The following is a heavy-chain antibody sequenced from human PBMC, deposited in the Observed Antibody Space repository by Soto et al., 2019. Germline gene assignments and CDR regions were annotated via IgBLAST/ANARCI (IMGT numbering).Heavy chain of an antibody. V-gene: IGHV4-31*03. CDR1: GGSISSAAYY. Sequence: QVQLQESGPGLVKPSETLSLTCTVSGGSISSAAYYWSWIRQHPGKGLEWIGYISHSGRTYYNPSLKSRVIISGDTSKNQFSLSLTSVTAADTAVYYCAREYTYGSNFFDCWGQGALVTVSS. CDR3: AREYTYGSNFFDC. D-gene: IGHD5-18*01. J-gene: IGHJ4*02. CDR2: ISHSGRT.